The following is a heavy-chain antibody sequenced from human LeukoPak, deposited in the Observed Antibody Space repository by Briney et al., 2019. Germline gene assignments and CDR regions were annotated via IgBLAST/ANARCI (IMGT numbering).Heavy chain of an antibody. CDR2: IIGSGGST. Sequence: GGSLRLSCAASGFTLSSYAMSWVRQAPGKGLEWVSGIIGSGGSTYSADSVKGRFTISRDNSKNTLYLQMNSLRAEDTAVYYCAKEADSSGWTELDYWGQGTLVSVSS. CDR1: GFTLSSYA. J-gene: IGHJ4*02. V-gene: IGHV3-23*01. CDR3: AKEADSSGWTELDY. D-gene: IGHD6-19*01.